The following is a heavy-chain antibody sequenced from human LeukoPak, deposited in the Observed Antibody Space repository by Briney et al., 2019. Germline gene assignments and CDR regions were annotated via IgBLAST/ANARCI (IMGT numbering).Heavy chain of an antibody. J-gene: IGHJ4*02. Sequence: GGSLRLSCAASGFTFSSYAMSWVRQAPGKGLEWVSAISGSGGSTYYADSVKGRFTISRDNSKNTLYLQMNSLRAEDTAVYYCAKVIIASSGGYYFHYWGQGTLVTVSS. CDR1: GFTFSSYA. CDR3: AKVIIASSGGYYFHY. CDR2: ISGSGGST. V-gene: IGHV3-23*01. D-gene: IGHD6-13*01.